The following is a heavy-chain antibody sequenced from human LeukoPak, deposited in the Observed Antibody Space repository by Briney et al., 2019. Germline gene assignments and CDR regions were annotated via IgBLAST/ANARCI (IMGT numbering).Heavy chain of an antibody. CDR3: AREVVGVPFDF. D-gene: IGHD2-15*01. CDR2: ISSSSSYI. Sequence: GGSLRLSCAASGFTFSSYSMNWVRQAPGKGLEWVSSISSSSSYIYYADSVKGRFTISRDNAKNSLYLQMNSLRAEDTAVYYCAREVVGVPFDFWGRGTRVTVPS. CDR1: GFTFSSYS. J-gene: IGHJ4*02. V-gene: IGHV3-21*01.